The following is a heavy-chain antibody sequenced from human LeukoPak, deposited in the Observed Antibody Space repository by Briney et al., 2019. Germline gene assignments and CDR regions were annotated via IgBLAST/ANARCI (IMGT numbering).Heavy chain of an antibody. CDR1: GGTFSSYA. Sequence: SVKVSCKASGGTFSSYAISWVRQAPGQGLEWMGRIIPILGIANYAQQFQGRVTITADKSTSTAYMELSSLRSEDTAVYYCAGRQGDFYGMDVWGQGTTVTVSS. V-gene: IGHV1-69*04. J-gene: IGHJ6*02. D-gene: IGHD3-10*01. CDR2: IIPILGIA. CDR3: AGRQGDFYGMDV.